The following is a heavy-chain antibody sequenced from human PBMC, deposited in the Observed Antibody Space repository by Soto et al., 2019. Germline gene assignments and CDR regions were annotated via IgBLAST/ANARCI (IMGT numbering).Heavy chain of an antibody. V-gene: IGHV1-69*12. J-gene: IGHJ6*02. D-gene: IGHD3-3*01. Sequence: QVQLVQSGAEVKKPGSSVKVSCKASGGTFSNYAMSWVRQAPGQGLEWMGGIIPIFGTANYAQKFQGRVTITADESTSTAYMELSSLRSEDTSVYYCARGMVRFLDSLGVDVWGQGTTVTVSS. CDR1: GGTFSNYA. CDR3: ARGMVRFLDSLGVDV. CDR2: IIPIFGTA.